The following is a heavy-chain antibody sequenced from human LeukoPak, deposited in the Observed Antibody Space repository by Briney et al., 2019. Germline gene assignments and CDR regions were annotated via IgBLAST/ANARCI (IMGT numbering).Heavy chain of an antibody. V-gene: IGHV4-39*07. CDR1: GASITTGSYY. J-gene: IGHJ4*02. D-gene: IGHD3-16*01. CDR3: ARGGSYYDY. CDR2: IYYTGSA. Sequence: SETLSLTCTVSGASITTGSYYWGWIRQPPGKGLEWIGNIYYTGSAYYNPSLKSRSTMSVDPSKNQFSLTLTSVTAADTAVYYCARGGSYYDYWGQGTLVTVSS.